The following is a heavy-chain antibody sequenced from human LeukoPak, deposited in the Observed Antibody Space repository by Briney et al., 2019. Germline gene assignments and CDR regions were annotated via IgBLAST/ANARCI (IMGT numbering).Heavy chain of an antibody. CDR3: AELGITMIGGV. J-gene: IGHJ6*04. Sequence: GGSLRLSCAASGFTFSSYEMNWVRQAPGKGLEWVSYISSSGNTKYYADSVKGRFTISRDNAKNSLNLQMNSLRAEDTAVYYCAELGITMIGGVWGKGTTVTISS. CDR1: GFTFSSYE. D-gene: IGHD3-10*02. CDR2: ISSSGNTK. V-gene: IGHV3-48*03.